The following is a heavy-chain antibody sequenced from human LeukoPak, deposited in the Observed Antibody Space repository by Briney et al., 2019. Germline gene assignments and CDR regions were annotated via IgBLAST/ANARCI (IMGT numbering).Heavy chain of an antibody. CDR3: AKVVRRGDAFDI. D-gene: IGHD3-10*01. Sequence: GGSLRLSCAASGFTFSSYGMHWVRQAPGKGLEWVAFIRYDGSNKYYADSVKGRFTISRDNSKNTLYLKMNSLRAEDTAVYYCAKVVRRGDAFDIWGQGTMVTVSS. J-gene: IGHJ3*02. CDR1: GFTFSSYG. V-gene: IGHV3-30*02. CDR2: IRYDGSNK.